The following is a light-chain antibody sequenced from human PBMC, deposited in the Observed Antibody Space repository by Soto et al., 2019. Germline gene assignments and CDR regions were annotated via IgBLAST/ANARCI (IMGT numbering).Light chain of an antibody. CDR2: EVS. J-gene: IGLJ3*02. CDR3: SSYAGSNNWV. CDR1: SSDVGAYNY. V-gene: IGLV2-8*01. Sequence: QSALTQPPSASGSPGQSVTISSTGTSSDVGAYNYVSWYQQHSGKAPKLLIYEVSERPSGVPDRFSGSKSGNTASLTVSGLQAEDEADYYYSSYAGSNNWVFGGGTKLTVL.